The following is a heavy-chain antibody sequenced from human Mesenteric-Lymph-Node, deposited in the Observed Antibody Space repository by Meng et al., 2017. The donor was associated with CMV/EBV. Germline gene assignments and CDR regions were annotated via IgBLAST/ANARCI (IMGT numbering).Heavy chain of an antibody. J-gene: IGHJ6*02. CDR2: IKGDGSIT. Sequence: GESLKISCAASGFTFSDYWMFWVRQAPGKGLVWVSRIKGDGSITTYADSVKGRFTISRDNSKNTLYLQMNSLRAEDTAVYYCARGVTGYYYYGMDVWGQGTTVTVSS. V-gene: IGHV3-74*01. CDR1: GFTFSDYW. D-gene: IGHD2-21*02. CDR3: ARGVTGYYYYGMDV.